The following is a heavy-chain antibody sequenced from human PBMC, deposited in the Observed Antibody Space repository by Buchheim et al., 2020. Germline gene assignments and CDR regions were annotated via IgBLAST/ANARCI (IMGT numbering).Heavy chain of an antibody. V-gene: IGHV3-30*18. CDR2: ISYDGSNK. CDR1: GFTFSSYG. Sequence: QVQLVESGGGVVQPGRSLRLSCAASGFTFSSYGMHWVRQAPGKGLEWVAVISYDGSNKYYADSVKGRFTISRDNSKNTLYLQMNRLRAEDTAVYYCAKDHFGYDSSGYYDYWGQGTL. D-gene: IGHD3-22*01. CDR3: AKDHFGYDSSGYYDY. J-gene: IGHJ4*02.